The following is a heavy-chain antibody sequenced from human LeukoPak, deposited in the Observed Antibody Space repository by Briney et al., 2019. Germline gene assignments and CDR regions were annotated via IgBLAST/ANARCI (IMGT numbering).Heavy chain of an antibody. CDR3: ARHGYYGPLDAFDI. Sequence: SETLSLTCTVSGGSISSYYWSWIRQPPGKGLEWIGYFYYSGSTNYNPSLKCRVTISVDTSKNQFSLKLSSVTAADTAVYYCARHGYYGPLDAFDIWGQGTMVTVSS. J-gene: IGHJ3*02. D-gene: IGHD3-22*01. CDR1: GGSISSYY. V-gene: IGHV4-59*08. CDR2: FYYSGST.